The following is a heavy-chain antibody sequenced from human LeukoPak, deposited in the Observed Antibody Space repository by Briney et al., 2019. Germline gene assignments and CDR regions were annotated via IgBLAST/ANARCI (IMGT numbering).Heavy chain of an antibody. V-gene: IGHV4-39*01. CDR3: ARHETAKDYGDYYFDY. J-gene: IGHJ4*02. Sequence: PSETLSLTCTVSGGSISSSSYYWGWIRQPPGKGLEWIGSIYYSGSTYYNPSLKSRVTISVDTSKNQFSLKLSSVTAADTAAYYCARHETAKDYGDYYFDYWGQGTLVTVSS. CDR1: GGSISSSSYY. D-gene: IGHD4-17*01. CDR2: IYYSGST.